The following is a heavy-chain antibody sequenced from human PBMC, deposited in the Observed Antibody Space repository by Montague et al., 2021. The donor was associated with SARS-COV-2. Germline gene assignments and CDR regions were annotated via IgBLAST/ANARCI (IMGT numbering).Heavy chain of an antibody. D-gene: IGHD7-27*01. J-gene: IGHJ4*02. CDR1: GFTYSKYG. Sequence: SLRLSCAASGFTYSKYGVHWVRQAPGKGLEWVASIWNDGSKKYYADSVKGRFTISRDNSNNMLYLQMDSLRAEDAAVYYCVGERGDPDTFDYWGQGTQVTVSS. V-gene: IGHV3-33*01. CDR2: IWNDGSKK. CDR3: VGERGDPDTFDY.